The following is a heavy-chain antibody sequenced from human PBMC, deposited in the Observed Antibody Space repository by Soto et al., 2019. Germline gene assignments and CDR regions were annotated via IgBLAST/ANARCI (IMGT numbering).Heavy chain of an antibody. D-gene: IGHD3-10*01. CDR3: ARIEGFGELSYMDV. V-gene: IGHV4-59*01. J-gene: IGHJ6*03. Sequence: PSQTLSLTCTVSGGSISSYYWSWIRQPPGKGLEWIGYIYYSGSTNYNPSLKSRVTISVDTSKNQFSLKLSSVTAADTAVYYCARIEGFGELSYMDVWGKGTTVTVSS. CDR2: IYYSGST. CDR1: GGSISSYY.